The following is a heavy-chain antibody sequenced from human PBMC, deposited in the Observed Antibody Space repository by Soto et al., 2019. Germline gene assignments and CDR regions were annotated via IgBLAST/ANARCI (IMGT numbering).Heavy chain of an antibody. D-gene: IGHD2-15*01. J-gene: IGHJ2*01. CDR3: VRCYCSVGSFYAGWHFDL. CDR1: GYTFSDYA. V-gene: IGHV1-18*01. CDR2: ISASTRNT. Sequence: QVQLVQSGGEVKKPGASVKVSCQASGYTFSDYAISWVRQAPGQGLEWMGWISASTRNTDQAQNFQGRVIMTLDTSTKTAYMELRSRRSDDTAVYYCVRCYCSVGSFYAGWHFDLWGRGTLVTVSS.